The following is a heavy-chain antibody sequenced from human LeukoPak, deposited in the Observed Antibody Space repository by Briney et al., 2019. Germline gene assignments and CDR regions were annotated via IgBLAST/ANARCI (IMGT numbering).Heavy chain of an antibody. D-gene: IGHD3-10*01. CDR3: ARGGVSLGSGSYLGYYYYMDV. Sequence: SETLSLTCAVYGGSFSGYYWSWIRQPPGKGLEWIGEINHSGSTNYNPSLKSRLTISVDTSKNQFSLKLSSVTAADTAVYYCARGGVSLGSGSYLGYYYYMDVWGKGTTVTVSS. J-gene: IGHJ6*03. CDR1: GGSFSGYY. CDR2: INHSGST. V-gene: IGHV4-34*01.